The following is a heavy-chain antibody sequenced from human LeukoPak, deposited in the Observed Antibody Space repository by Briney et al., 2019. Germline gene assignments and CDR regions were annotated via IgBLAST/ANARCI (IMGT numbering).Heavy chain of an antibody. CDR2: ISGSGGST. CDR1: GFTFSSYA. V-gene: IGHV3-23*01. Sequence: PGGSLRLSCAASGFTFSSYAMSWVRQAPGKGLEWVSAISGSGGSTYYADSVKGRFTMSRDNSKNTLYLQMNSLRAEDTAVYYCAKDPGELGIYYDSRWFDPWGQGTLVTVSS. J-gene: IGHJ5*02. CDR3: AKDPGELGIYYDSRWFDP. D-gene: IGHD3-22*01.